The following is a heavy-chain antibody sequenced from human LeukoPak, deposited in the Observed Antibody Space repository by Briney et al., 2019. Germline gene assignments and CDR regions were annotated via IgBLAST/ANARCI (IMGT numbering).Heavy chain of an antibody. Sequence: GASVKVSCKASGYTFTSYAISWVRQAPGQGLEWMGWISADNGNTDYAQRFQGRVTFTADTATSTAYMELSSLKSEDTAIYYCARVTAVSRDLIYNYYMDVWGSGTMVVISS. CDR3: ARVTAVSRDLIYNYYMDV. J-gene: IGHJ6*03. CDR1: GYTFTSYA. D-gene: IGHD6-19*01. V-gene: IGHV1-18*01. CDR2: ISADNGNT.